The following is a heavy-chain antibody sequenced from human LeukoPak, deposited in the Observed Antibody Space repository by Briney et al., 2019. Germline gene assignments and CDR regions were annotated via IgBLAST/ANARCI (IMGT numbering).Heavy chain of an antibody. CDR1: GFTGDSHY. Sequence: GGSLRLSCAASGFTGDSHYMTWVRQAPGKGLEWVSVIYRDGSTYYADSVKGRFTISRDNPKNTLHLQMNSLIPEDTAVYYCAQLPSYWGQGTLVTVSS. D-gene: IGHD1-7*01. V-gene: IGHV3-66*02. CDR3: AQLPSY. J-gene: IGHJ4*02. CDR2: IYRDGST.